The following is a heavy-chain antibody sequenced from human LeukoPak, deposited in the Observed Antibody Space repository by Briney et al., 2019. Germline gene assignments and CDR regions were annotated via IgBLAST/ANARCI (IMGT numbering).Heavy chain of an antibody. CDR3: ARGSGIAAAGTQMDV. V-gene: IGHV1-46*01. CDR2: INPSGGST. J-gene: IGHJ6*04. CDR1: GYTFTSYY. D-gene: IGHD6-13*01. Sequence: GASVKVSCKASGYTFTSYYMHWVRQAPGQGLEWMGIINPSGGSTSYAQKFQGGVTMTRDMSTSTVYMELSSLRSEDTAVYYCARGSGIAAAGTQMDVWGKGTTVTVSS.